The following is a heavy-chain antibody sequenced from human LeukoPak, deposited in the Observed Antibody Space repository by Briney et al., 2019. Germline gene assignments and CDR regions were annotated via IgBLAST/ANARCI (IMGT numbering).Heavy chain of an antibody. Sequence: GGSLRLSCVVSRFSFTDAWMSWVRQAPGKGLEWVSSISSSSSYIYYADSVKGRFTISRDNAKNSLYLQMNSLRAEDTAVYYCARVQTSGHIDYWGQGTLVTVSS. CDR2: ISSSSSYI. V-gene: IGHV3-21*01. CDR1: RFSFTDAW. J-gene: IGHJ4*02. CDR3: ARVQTSGHIDY. D-gene: IGHD6-19*01.